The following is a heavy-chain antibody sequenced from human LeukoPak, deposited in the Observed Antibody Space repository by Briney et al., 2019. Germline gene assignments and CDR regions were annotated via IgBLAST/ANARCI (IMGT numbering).Heavy chain of an antibody. CDR3: ARGGSRGSQSYFFDS. Sequence: GGSLRLSCAASEFSFSSHTFHWVRQAPGGGLEWVAAISYDGSNRYYRDSVTDRFTISRDNSKNTLYLQMNSLSLEDTAVYFCARGGSRGSQSYFFDSWGPGILVTVSS. J-gene: IGHJ4*02. V-gene: IGHV3-30-3*01. CDR1: EFSFSSHT. D-gene: IGHD3-10*01. CDR2: ISYDGSNR.